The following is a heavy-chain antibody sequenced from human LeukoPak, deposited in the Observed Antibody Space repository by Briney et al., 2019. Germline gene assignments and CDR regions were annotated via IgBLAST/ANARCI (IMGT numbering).Heavy chain of an antibody. CDR1: GGSISSSSYY. Sequence: SETLSLTCTVSGGSISSSSYYWGWIRQPPGKGLEWIGSIYYHGSSYYNPSLKSRVTISVDTSKNQFSLKLSSVTVADTAVYYCANAASYSVDYWGQGTLVTVSS. D-gene: IGHD1-26*01. CDR2: IYYHGSS. CDR3: ANAASYSVDY. V-gene: IGHV4-39*01. J-gene: IGHJ4*02.